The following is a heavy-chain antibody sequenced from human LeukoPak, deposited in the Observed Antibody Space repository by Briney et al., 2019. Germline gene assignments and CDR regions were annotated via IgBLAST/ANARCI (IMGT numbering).Heavy chain of an antibody. D-gene: IGHD6-25*01. CDR3: ARDGSGFYLYNYMDV. CDR1: GFTFTDYS. V-gene: IGHV3-21*06. CDR2: ISTVSTYT. J-gene: IGHJ6*03. Sequence: GGSLRLSCAPSGFTFTDYSMNWARQAPGKGLEWVASISTVSTYTFYADSVKGRFSISRDNVRNLLYLQMSSLGAEDTAVYYCARDGSGFYLYNYMDVWGKGTTVTVSS.